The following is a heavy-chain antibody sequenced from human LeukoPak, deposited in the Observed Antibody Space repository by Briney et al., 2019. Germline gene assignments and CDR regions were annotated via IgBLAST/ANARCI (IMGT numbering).Heavy chain of an antibody. J-gene: IGHJ4*02. CDR1: GYTFTSYG. CDR2: ISAYNGNT. D-gene: IGHD5-18*01. Sequence: ASVKVSCKASGYTFTSYGISWVRQAPGQGLEWMGWISAYNGNTNYAQKLQGRVTMTTGTSTSTAYMELRSLRSDDTAVYYCARDQFVGYSYGFPFDYWGQGTLVTVSS. V-gene: IGHV1-18*01. CDR3: ARDQFVGYSYGFPFDY.